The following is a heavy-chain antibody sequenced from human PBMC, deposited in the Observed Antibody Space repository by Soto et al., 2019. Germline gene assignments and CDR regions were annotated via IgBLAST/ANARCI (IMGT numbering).Heavy chain of an antibody. V-gene: IGHV3-30*18. CDR1: GFTFSSYG. CDR2: ISYDGRNK. CDR3: AKDQGQAAADY. Sequence: QVQLVESGGGVVQPGRSLRLSCAASGFTFSSYGMHWVRQAPGKGLEWVAVISYDGRNKYNADSVKGRFTISRDNSKNTLYLQMNSLRAEDTAVYYCAKDQGQAAADYWGQGTLVTVSS. D-gene: IGHD6-13*01. J-gene: IGHJ4*02.